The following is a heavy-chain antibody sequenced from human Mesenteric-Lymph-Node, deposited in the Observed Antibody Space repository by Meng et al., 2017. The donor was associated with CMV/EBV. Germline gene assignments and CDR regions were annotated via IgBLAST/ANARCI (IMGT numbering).Heavy chain of an antibody. Sequence: SETLSLTCTVSGGSISYYYWSWIRQPPGKGLEWIGEINHRGGTSYNPSLKSRVTISVDTSKNQFSLRLNSVTAADTAVYYCASPSYGSGTYYQARFDYWGQGTLVTVSS. CDR1: GGSISYYY. J-gene: IGHJ4*02. D-gene: IGHD3-10*01. CDR3: ASPSYGSGTYYQARFDY. CDR2: INHRGGT. V-gene: IGHV4-34*01.